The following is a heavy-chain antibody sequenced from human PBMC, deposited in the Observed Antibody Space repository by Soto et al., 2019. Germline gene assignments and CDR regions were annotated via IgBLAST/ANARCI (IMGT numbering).Heavy chain of an antibody. CDR1: GYTFTRYG. CDR2: ISAHNGNT. V-gene: IGHV1-18*01. Sequence: QVHLVQSGAEVKNPGASVTVSCKASGYTFTRYGITWVRQAPGQGLEWMGWISAHNGNTDYAQKLQGRVIVTRDTSTSTAYMELRSLISDDTAVYYCARGRYVDYWGQGALVTVSS. J-gene: IGHJ4*02. CDR3: ARGRYVDY. D-gene: IGHD1-1*01.